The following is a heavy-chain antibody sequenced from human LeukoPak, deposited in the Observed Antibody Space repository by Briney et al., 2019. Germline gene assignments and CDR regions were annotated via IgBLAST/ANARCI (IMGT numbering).Heavy chain of an antibody. CDR3: ARGGKRLERDYFDY. Sequence: PGGSLRLSCAASGFTFSSYAMGWVRQAPGKGLEWVSVISGSGGTIYHADSVKGRFTISRDNSKNTLYLQMNSLRAEDTAIYYCARGGKRLERDYFDYWGQGTLVTVSS. CDR2: ISGSGGTI. V-gene: IGHV3-23*01. CDR1: GFTFSSYA. J-gene: IGHJ4*02. D-gene: IGHD1-1*01.